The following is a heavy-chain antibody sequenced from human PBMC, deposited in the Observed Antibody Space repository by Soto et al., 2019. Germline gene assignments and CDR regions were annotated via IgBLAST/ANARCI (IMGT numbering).Heavy chain of an antibody. Sequence: ASVKVSCKASGYSFASYDINWVRQATGQGLEWMGWMNPNSGNTGYAQKFQGRVTMTRNTSISTAYMELSSLRSEDTAVYYCARVRMVVVPAAMHNWXDPWGQGTLVTVSS. J-gene: IGHJ5*02. V-gene: IGHV1-8*01. CDR1: GYSFASYD. CDR3: ARVRMVVVPAAMHNWXDP. CDR2: MNPNSGNT. D-gene: IGHD2-2*01.